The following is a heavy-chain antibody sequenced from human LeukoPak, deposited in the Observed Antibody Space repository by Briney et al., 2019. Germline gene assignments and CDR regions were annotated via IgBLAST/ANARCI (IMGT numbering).Heavy chain of an antibody. CDR1: GGSIIRYY. CDR2: FHYSGNT. Sequence: SETLSLTCSVSGGSIIRYYWRWIRQPPGKGLEWIGYFHYSGNTNYNPSLSSRITMSVDTSKNQFSLKLNSVTAADTAVYYCARRAAALDYWGQGTLVTVSS. J-gene: IGHJ4*02. D-gene: IGHD6-13*01. V-gene: IGHV4-59*08. CDR3: ARRAAALDY.